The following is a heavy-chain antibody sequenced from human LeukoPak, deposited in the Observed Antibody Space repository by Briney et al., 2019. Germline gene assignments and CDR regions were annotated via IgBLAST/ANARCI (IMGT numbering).Heavy chain of an antibody. J-gene: IGHJ5*02. CDR3: ARVNYGNTWFDP. CDR2: INPNSGGT. D-gene: IGHD4-17*01. CDR1: GYTFTGYY. Sequence: ASVKVSCKASGYTFTGYYMHWVRQAPGQGLEWMGRINPNSGGTNYAQKFQGRVTMTRETSISTAYMELSRLRSDDTAVYYCARVNYGNTWFDPWGQGTLVTVSS. V-gene: IGHV1-2*06.